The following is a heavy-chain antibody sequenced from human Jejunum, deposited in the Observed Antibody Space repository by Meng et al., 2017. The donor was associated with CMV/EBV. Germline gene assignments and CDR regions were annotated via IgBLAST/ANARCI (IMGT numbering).Heavy chain of an antibody. J-gene: IGHJ4*02. V-gene: IGHV4-30-4*08. CDR3: ARGSIFVSFDS. Sequence: QVLLPESCQGLLMPSQALSLTCSVSGGSIGSGDYYWSWIRQPPRKGLGWIGYIHDTGSTSHNPSLKSRVDISLGTSKNQFSLTLNSVTAEDTAVYFCARGSIFVSFDSWGQGTLVTVSS. D-gene: IGHD3-3*01. CDR2: IHDTGST. CDR1: GGSIGSGDYY.